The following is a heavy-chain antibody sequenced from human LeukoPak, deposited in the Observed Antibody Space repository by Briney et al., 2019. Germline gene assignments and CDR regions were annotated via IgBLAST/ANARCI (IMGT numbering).Heavy chain of an antibody. CDR1: GYTFTSYD. CDR3: ARGGWWWELDYYYYGMDV. J-gene: IGHJ6*02. Sequence: ASVKVSCKASGYTFTSYDINWVRQATGQGLEWMGWMNPNSGNTGYAQKFQGRVTMTRNTSISTAYMELSSPRSEDTAVYYCARGGWWWELDYYYYGMDVWGQGTTVTVSS. D-gene: IGHD1-26*01. CDR2: MNPNSGNT. V-gene: IGHV1-8*01.